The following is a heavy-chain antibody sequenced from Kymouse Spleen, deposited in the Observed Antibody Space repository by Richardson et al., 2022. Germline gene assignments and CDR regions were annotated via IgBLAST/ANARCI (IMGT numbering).Heavy chain of an antibody. CDR3: ASVITMVRGVPSFDI. V-gene: IGHV4-39*01. CDR2: IYYSGST. J-gene: IGHJ3*02. Sequence: QLQLQESGPGLVKPSETLSLTCTVSGGSISSSSYYWGWIRQPPGKGLEWIGSIYYSGSTYYNPSLKSRVTISVDTSKNQFSLKLSSVTAADTAVYYCASVITMVRGVPSFDIWGQGTMVTVSS. CDR1: GGSISSSSYY. D-gene: IGHD3-10*01.